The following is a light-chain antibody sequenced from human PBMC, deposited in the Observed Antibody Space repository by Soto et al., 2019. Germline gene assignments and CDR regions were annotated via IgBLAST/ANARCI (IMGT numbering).Light chain of an antibody. CDR1: QSVDRY. CDR3: QQRGKWPST. V-gene: IGKV3-11*01. CDR2: DAY. J-gene: IGKJ2*02. Sequence: EVVLTQSPDTLSLSPGETDTLSCRASQSVDRYVAWYQQKVGQAHRXLIYDAYSRATGVGARFTGSGSATDLSITITSLEPEDFAVYYCQQRGKWPSTFGPGTKVDIK.